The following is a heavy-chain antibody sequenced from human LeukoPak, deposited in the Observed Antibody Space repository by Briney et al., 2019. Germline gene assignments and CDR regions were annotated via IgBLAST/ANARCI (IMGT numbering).Heavy chain of an antibody. V-gene: IGHV1-24*01. CDR1: GYTLTELS. D-gene: IGHD4-23*01. CDR2: FDPEDGET. Sequence: ASVKVSCKGSGYTLTELSMHWVRQAPGKGLEWMGGFDPEDGETIYAQKFQGRVTVTEDTSTDTAYMELSSLRSEDTAVYYCATLSTVVTLEAAGEYFQHWGQGTLVTVSS. J-gene: IGHJ1*01. CDR3: ATLSTVVTLEAAGEYFQH.